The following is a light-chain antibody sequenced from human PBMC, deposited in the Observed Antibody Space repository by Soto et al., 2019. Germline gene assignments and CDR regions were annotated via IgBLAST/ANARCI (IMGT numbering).Light chain of an antibody. CDR1: EGMTRF. CDR2: GAA. V-gene: IGKV1-39*01. CDR3: QQSYRTPRT. Sequence: DIQMTQSPSSVSASAGDTVTIICRANEGMTRFLNWYQQKPGKAPKLLIYGAANVQSGVPSRFSGSGSGTDFKLTISSLQPEDGGTYYCQQSYRTPRTFGQGTKVEIK. J-gene: IGKJ1*01.